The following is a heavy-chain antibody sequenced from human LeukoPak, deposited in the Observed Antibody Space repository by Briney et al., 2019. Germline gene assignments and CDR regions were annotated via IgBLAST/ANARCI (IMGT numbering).Heavy chain of an antibody. D-gene: IGHD5-18*01. CDR2: ICSYGGST. Sequence: GGSLRLSCSASGFTFSSYAMHWVRQAPGKGLEYVSAICSYGGSTSYADSVKGRFTISRDNSKNTLYLQMSSLRAEDTAVYYCVKGVSLIQLPYPFDYWGQGTLVTVSS. CDR3: VKGVSLIQLPYPFDY. J-gene: IGHJ4*02. CDR1: GFTFSSYA. V-gene: IGHV3-64D*06.